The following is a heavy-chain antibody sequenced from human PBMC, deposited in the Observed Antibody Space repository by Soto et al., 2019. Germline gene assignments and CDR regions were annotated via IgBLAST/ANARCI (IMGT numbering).Heavy chain of an antibody. CDR3: ARSSVVVVAATAYYYYYGMDV. V-gene: IGHV5-10-1*01. CDR2: IDPSGSYT. Sequence: PGESLKISCKGARYSFTSYWISWVRQMPGKGLEWMGRIDPSGSYTNYSPSFQRHVTISADKSISTAYLQWSSLKASDTAMYYCARSSVVVVAATAYYYYYGMDVWGQGTTVTVSS. J-gene: IGHJ6*02. CDR1: RYSFTSYW. D-gene: IGHD2-15*01.